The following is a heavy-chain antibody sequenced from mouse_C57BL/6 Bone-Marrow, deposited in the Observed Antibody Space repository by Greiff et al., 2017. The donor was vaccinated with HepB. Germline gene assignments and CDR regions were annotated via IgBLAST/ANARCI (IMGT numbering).Heavy chain of an antibody. D-gene: IGHD3-2*02. Sequence: EVQVVESGPGLVKPSQSLSLTCSVTGYSITSGYYWNWIRQFPGNKLEWMGYISYDGSNNYNPSLKNRISITRDTSKNQFFLKLNSVTTEDTATYYCARDSSGLWFAYWGQGTLVTVSA. J-gene: IGHJ3*01. CDR1: GYSITSGYY. V-gene: IGHV3-6*01. CDR3: ARDSSGLWFAY. CDR2: ISYDGSN.